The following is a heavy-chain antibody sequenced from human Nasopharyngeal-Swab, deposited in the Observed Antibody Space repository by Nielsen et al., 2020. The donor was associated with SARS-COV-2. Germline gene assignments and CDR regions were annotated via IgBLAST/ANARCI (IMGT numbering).Heavy chain of an antibody. CDR1: GYIFTSYG. J-gene: IGHJ3*02. CDR2: IIPIFGTA. V-gene: IGHV1-69*13. D-gene: IGHD6-6*01. CDR3: TTQLGDAFDI. Sequence: SVKVSCKASGYIFTSYGISWVRQAPGQGLEWMGGIIPIFGTANYAQKFQGRVTITADESTSTAYMELSSLRSEDTAVYYCTTQLGDAFDIWGQGTMVTVSS.